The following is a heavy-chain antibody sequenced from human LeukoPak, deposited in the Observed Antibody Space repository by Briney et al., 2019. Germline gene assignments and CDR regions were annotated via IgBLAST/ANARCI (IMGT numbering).Heavy chain of an antibody. CDR1: GYTFTGYY. D-gene: IGHD1-26*01. CDR3: ARDLPDIVGATSNWFDP. J-gene: IGHJ5*02. V-gene: IGHV1-2*02. Sequence: ASVKVSCKASGYTFTGYYMHWVRQAPGQGLEWMGWINPNSGGTNYAQKFQGRVTMTRGTSISTAYMELSRLRSDDTAVYYCARDLPDIVGATSNWFDPWGQGTLVTVSS. CDR2: INPNSGGT.